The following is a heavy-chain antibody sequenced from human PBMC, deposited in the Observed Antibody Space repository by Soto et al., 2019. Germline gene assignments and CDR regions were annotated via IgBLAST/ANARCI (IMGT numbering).Heavy chain of an antibody. CDR2: IYSSGST. V-gene: IGHV4-31*03. CDR1: GGSISSGGYY. Sequence: QVQLQESGPGLVKPSQTLSLTCTVSGGSISSGGYYWSWIRQHPGKGLEWIGYIYSSGSTYYNPSLKSRVTISVDTSRNQFSLKLSSVTAADTAVYYCARVLVVVEPAALTIFDPWGQGTLVTVSS. CDR3: ARVLVVVEPAALTIFDP. J-gene: IGHJ5*02. D-gene: IGHD2-2*01.